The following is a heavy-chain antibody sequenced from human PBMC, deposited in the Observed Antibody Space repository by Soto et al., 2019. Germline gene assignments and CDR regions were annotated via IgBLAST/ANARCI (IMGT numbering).Heavy chain of an antibody. Sequence: EVQLLESGGGLVQPGGSLRLSCVGSGFTFINYAMNWVRQTPGKGLEWVSTISGGGDRTFDADTGKGRFTISRDNSQNTVNLQMNSLRADDTAVYYCARKVLGSTSRPDWWYFDLWGRGTLVTVSS. CDR3: ARKVLGSTSRPDWWYFDL. D-gene: IGHD2-2*01. V-gene: IGHV3-23*01. J-gene: IGHJ2*01. CDR2: ISGGGDRT. CDR1: GFTFINYA.